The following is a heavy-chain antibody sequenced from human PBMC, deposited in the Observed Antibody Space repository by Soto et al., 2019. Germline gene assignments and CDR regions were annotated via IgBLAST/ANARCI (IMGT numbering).Heavy chain of an antibody. CDR3: TKNSVYALDY. J-gene: IGHJ4*02. CDR1: GASFSNNNW. Sequence: LSLTCDVSGASFSNNNWWSWVRQPPGEGLEWIGEMHHIGNTNYNPSLKSRVTMSVDTSKNQFFLKLNSVTAADTAVYYCTKNSVYALDYWGQGILVTVSS. V-gene: IGHV4-4*02. CDR2: MHHIGNT. D-gene: IGHD5-12*01.